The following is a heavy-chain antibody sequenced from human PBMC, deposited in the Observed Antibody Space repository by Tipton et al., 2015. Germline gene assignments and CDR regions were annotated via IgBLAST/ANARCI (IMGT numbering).Heavy chain of an antibody. D-gene: IGHD2-15*01. Sequence: SLRLSCAASGFTFTNYAMAWVRQAPGKGLEWVSTISGFDGSTYYTDSVKGRFTISRDNSKNTLYLQMNNLRAEDTALYYCARGRYCSGGRCYFDYWGQGTLVTVSS. CDR3: ARGRYCSGGRCYFDY. CDR2: ISGFDGST. CDR1: GFTFTNYA. J-gene: IGHJ4*02. V-gene: IGHV3-23*01.